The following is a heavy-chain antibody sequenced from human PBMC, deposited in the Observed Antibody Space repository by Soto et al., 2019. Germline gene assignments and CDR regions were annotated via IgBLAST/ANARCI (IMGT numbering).Heavy chain of an antibody. D-gene: IGHD5-12*01. Sequence: EVQLVESGGGLVQPGGSLRLSCEASGLTFSSYWMSWVRQAPGKGLEWVAIIKEDGTEIYYVDSVKGRFTISRDNAKNSLHLQMNSLRAEDTAVYYCARDGDGYNRVAFDIWGQGTMVTVSS. CDR3: ARDGDGYNRVAFDI. J-gene: IGHJ3*02. V-gene: IGHV3-7*04. CDR1: GLTFSSYW. CDR2: IKEDGTEI.